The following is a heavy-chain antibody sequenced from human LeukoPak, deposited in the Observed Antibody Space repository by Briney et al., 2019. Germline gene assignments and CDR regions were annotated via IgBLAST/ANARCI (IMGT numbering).Heavy chain of an antibody. CDR3: ARAQEGYDDSSGYPDY. J-gene: IGHJ4*02. CDR1: GFTSTSYA. D-gene: IGHD3-22*01. Sequence: RRSLRLSCAASGFTSTSYAMRWVRQAPGGGLEWVAVISYDGSNKYYADSVKGRFTITRDNSKNTLYLQMNSQGAEDTAVYYCARAQEGYDDSSGYPDYWGQGTLVTVSS. CDR2: ISYDGSNK. V-gene: IGHV3-30*04.